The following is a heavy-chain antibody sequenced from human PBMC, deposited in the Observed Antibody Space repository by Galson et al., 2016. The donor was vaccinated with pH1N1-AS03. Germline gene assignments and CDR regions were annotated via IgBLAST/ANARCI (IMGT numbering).Heavy chain of an antibody. Sequence: QSGAEVTKPGESLKISCKTSGYIFTSYWVAWVRHMPGKGLEWMGIIYPGDSDTRYSPSFQGQVTISADRSINTAYLQWSSLMASDTAIYYCARQVRDGYYDYFDYWGQGILVTVSS. CDR3: ARQVRDGYYDYFDY. D-gene: IGHD5-24*01. CDR1: GYIFTSYW. J-gene: IGHJ4*02. CDR2: IYPGDSDT. V-gene: IGHV5-51*01.